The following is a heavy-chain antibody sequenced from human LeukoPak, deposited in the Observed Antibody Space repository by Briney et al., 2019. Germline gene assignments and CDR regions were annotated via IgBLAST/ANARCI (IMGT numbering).Heavy chain of an antibody. CDR2: IIPIFGTA. D-gene: IGHD1-26*01. J-gene: IGHJ6*03. V-gene: IGHV1-69*13. Sequence: ASVKVSCKASGGTFSSYAISWVRQAPGQGLEWMGGIIPIFGTANYAQKFQGRVTITADESTSTAYMELSSLRSDDTAVYYCARDYPGIVGATSDYMDVWGKGTTVTVSS. CDR1: GGTFSSYA. CDR3: ARDYPGIVGATSDYMDV.